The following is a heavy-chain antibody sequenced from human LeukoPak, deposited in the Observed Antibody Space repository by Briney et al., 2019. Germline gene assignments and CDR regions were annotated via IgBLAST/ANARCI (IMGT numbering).Heavy chain of an antibody. CDR3: AKDPGYQVVYCFDY. D-gene: IGHD2-2*01. J-gene: IGHJ4*02. CDR1: GFTFSSYS. Sequence: GGYLRLSCAASGFTFSSYSMSWVRQAPGKGLEWVSGISGSGGSTDYADSVKGRFTISRDNSKNTLYLQMNSLRVEDTAVYYCAKDPGYQVVYCFDYWGQGTLVTVSS. CDR2: ISGSGGST. V-gene: IGHV3-23*01.